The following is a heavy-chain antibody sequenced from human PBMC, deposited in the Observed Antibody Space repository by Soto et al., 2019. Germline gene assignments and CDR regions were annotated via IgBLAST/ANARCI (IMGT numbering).Heavy chain of an antibody. D-gene: IGHD3-22*01. CDR2: IIPILGTA. CDR1: GGTFSSYA. Sequence: QVQLVQSGDEVKKPGSSVKVSCKASGGTFSSYAISWVRQAPGQGLEWMGGIIPILGTANYAQKLQGRVTITADESTSTAYMELSSLRSEGTAVYYCAREGASGSHIGYWGQGTLVTVSS. J-gene: IGHJ4*02. CDR3: AREGASGSHIGY. V-gene: IGHV1-69*01.